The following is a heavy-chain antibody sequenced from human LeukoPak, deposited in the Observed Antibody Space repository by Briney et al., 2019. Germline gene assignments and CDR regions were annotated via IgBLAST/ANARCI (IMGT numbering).Heavy chain of an antibody. J-gene: IGHJ4*02. V-gene: IGHV3-48*03. CDR3: ARWLQGHFDY. Sequence: PGGSLRLSCAASGFTFSSYEMNWVRQAPGKGLEWVSYISSSGSTIYYADSVKGRFTISRDNAKNSLYLQMNSLRAEDTAVYYCARWLQGHFDYWGQGTLVTVSS. CDR1: GFTFSSYE. D-gene: IGHD5-12*01. CDR2: ISSSGSTI.